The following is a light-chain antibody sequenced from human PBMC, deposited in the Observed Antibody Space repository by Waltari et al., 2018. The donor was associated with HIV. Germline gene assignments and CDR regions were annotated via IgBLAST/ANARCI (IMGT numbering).Light chain of an antibody. V-gene: IGLV2-8*01. CDR3: SSYAGSNNFV. CDR1: SSDVGGYNY. CDR2: EVS. J-gene: IGLJ1*01. Sequence: QSALTQPPSASGSPGQSVTIPCTGPSSDVGGYNYVSWYQQHPGKAPKLMIYEVSKRPSGIPDRFSGSKSGNTASLTVSGLQPEDEADYYCSSYAGSNNFVFGTGTKVTVL.